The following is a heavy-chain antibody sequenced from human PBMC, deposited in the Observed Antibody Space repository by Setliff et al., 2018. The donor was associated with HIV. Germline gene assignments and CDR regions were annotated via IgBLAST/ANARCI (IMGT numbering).Heavy chain of an antibody. CDR1: GFAFTNYG. V-gene: IGHV1-8*01. CDR3: AKPFGSDGSRQLDS. CDR2: MNPNSGNA. J-gene: IGHJ4*02. Sequence: ASVKVSCKTSGFAFTNYGFTWVRQAPGQGLEWMGWMNPNSGNAGYAQKFQGRVTMTRNTSISTAYMELSSLRSDDTAIYYCAKPFGSDGSRQLDSWGQGTLVTVSS. D-gene: IGHD2-15*01.